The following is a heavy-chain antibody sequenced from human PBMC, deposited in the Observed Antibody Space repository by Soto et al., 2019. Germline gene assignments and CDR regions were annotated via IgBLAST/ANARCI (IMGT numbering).Heavy chain of an antibody. J-gene: IGHJ4*02. Sequence: VASVKGSCKASGSTFYSPSISWVRQAPGQGLEWMGWISAYNGNTNYAQKLQGRVTMTTDTSTSTAYMELRSLRSDDTAVYYCARDLHGDPYYWGQGTLVIVSS. CDR1: GSTFYSPS. CDR3: ARDLHGDPYY. V-gene: IGHV1-18*01. D-gene: IGHD4-17*01. CDR2: ISAYNGNT.